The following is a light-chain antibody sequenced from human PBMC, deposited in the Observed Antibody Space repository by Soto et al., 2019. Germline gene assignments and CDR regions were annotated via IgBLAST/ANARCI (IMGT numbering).Light chain of an antibody. CDR3: QQYSSWLQT. CDR2: DGS. J-gene: IGKJ1*01. V-gene: IGKV3-15*01. Sequence: DILMTQSPSTLSVSLGERATLSCRASQTVSTRLAWYQQKPGKAPKLLIYDGSTRASGIPARFSGSGSGTEFTLTISSLQPEDFAAYYCQQYSSWLQTFGQGTKVDIK. CDR1: QTVSTR.